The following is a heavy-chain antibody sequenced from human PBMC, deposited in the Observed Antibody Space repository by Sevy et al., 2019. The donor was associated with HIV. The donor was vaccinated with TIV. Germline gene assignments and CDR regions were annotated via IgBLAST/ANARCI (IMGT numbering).Heavy chain of an antibody. J-gene: IGHJ6*02. CDR3: ARGSSSWEGYYYYYYGMDV. CDR2: INHSGST. CDR1: GGSFSGYY. Sequence: SETLSLTCAVYGGSFSGYYWSWIRQPPGKGLEWIGEINHSGSTNYNPSLKSRVTISVDTSKNQFSLKLSSVTAADTAVYYCARGSSSWEGYYYYYYGMDVWGQGTTVTVSS. V-gene: IGHV4-34*01. D-gene: IGHD6-13*01.